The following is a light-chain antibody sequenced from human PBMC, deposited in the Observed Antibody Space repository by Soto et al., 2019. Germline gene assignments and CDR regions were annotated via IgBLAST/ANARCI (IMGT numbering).Light chain of an antibody. V-gene: IGLV2-11*01. CDR1: SSDVGGYNY. CDR2: DVS. CDR3: CSYAGSYTLI. Sequence: QPVLTQPRSVSGSPGQSVTISCTGTSSDVGGYNYVSWYQQYPGKVPKVLIYDVSKRPSGVPDRFSGFKSGNTASLTISGLQAEDEAEYYCCSYAGSYTLIFGGGTKLTVL. J-gene: IGLJ2*01.